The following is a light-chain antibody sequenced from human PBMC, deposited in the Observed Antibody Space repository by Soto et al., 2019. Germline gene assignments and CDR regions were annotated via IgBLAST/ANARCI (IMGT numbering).Light chain of an antibody. CDR3: SSYTSSSTV. CDR1: SSDVGGYNY. Sequence: QSVLTQPPSASGTPGQRVTLSCSGTSSDVGGYNYVSWYQQHPGKAPKLMIYEVSNRPSGVSNRFSGSKSGNTASLTISGLQAEDEADYYCSSYTSSSTVFGGGTKLTVL. CDR2: EVS. V-gene: IGLV2-14*01. J-gene: IGLJ3*02.